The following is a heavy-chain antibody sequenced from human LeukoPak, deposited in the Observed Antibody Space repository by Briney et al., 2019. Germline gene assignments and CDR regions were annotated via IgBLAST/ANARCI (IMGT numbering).Heavy chain of an antibody. J-gene: IGHJ4*02. CDR3: ARAHYYDSSGLDY. D-gene: IGHD3-22*01. Sequence: GGSLRLSCAASGFTFSSYEMNWVRQAPGKGLEWVSYISSSGSTIYYADSVKGRFTISRDNAKKSLYLQMNSLRAEDTAVYYCARAHYYDSSGLDYWGQGTLVTVSA. CDR2: ISSSGSTI. CDR1: GFTFSSYE. V-gene: IGHV3-48*03.